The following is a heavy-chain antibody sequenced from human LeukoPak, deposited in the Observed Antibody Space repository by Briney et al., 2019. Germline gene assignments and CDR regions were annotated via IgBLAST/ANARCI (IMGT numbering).Heavy chain of an antibody. D-gene: IGHD3-22*01. J-gene: IGHJ4*02. V-gene: IGHV1-69*13. CDR2: IIPIFGTA. Sequence: SVKVSCKASGGTFSSYAITWVRQAPGQGLEWMGGIIPIFGTANYAQKFQGRVTITADESTSTAYMELSSLRSEDTAVYYCAREKTPYYYDSSGYFFDYWGQGTLVTVSS. CDR3: AREKTPYYYDSSGYFFDY. CDR1: GGTFSSYA.